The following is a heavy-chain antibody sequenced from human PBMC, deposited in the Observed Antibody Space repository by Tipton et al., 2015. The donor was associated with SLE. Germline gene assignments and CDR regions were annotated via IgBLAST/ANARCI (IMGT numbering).Heavy chain of an antibody. CDR2: IYYGGST. CDR3: ARQHSGGATDT. V-gene: IGHV4-31*02. CDR1: GGSISSGGYY. D-gene: IGHD1-26*01. J-gene: IGHJ5*02. Sequence: LRLSCTVSGGSISSGGYYWSWIRQHPGKGPEWIGYIYYGGSTYYNPSLKSRVTISRDTSKNQFSLNVNSVTAADTAVYYCARQHSGGATDTWGQGTLVTVSS.